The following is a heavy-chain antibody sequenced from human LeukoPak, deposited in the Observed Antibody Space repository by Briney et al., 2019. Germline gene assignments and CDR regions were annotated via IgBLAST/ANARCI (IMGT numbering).Heavy chain of an antibody. Sequence: SETLSLTCTVSGGSISSSSYYWGWIRQPPGKGLEWIGSIYYSGSTYYNPSLKSRVTISVDTSKNQFSLKLSSVTAADTAVYYCARQINQQLVADWFDPWGQGTLVTVSS. J-gene: IGHJ5*02. CDR1: GGSISSSSYY. CDR2: IYYSGST. V-gene: IGHV4-39*01. CDR3: ARQINQQLVADWFDP. D-gene: IGHD6-13*01.